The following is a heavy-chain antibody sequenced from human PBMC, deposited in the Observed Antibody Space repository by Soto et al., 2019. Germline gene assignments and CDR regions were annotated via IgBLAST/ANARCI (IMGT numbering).Heavy chain of an antibody. J-gene: IGHJ4*02. CDR1: GFTFSSYA. Sequence: GGSLRLSCAASGFTFSSYAMSWVRQAPGKGLEWVSAISGSGGSTYYADSVKGRFTISRDNSKNTLYLQMNSLRAEDTAVYYCAKGGRGYSSSWYVFDYWGQGTLVTVSS. CDR2: ISGSGGST. V-gene: IGHV3-23*01. D-gene: IGHD6-13*01. CDR3: AKGGRGYSSSWYVFDY.